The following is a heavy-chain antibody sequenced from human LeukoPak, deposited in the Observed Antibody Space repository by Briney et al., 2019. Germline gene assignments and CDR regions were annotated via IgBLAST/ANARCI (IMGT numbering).Heavy chain of an antibody. V-gene: IGHV1-18*01. J-gene: IGHJ6*02. CDR3: ARVVVTIFGVNLYYYYGMDV. Sequence: GASVKVSCKASGYTFTSYGISWVRQAPGQGLEWMGWISAYNGNTNYAQELQGRVTMTTDTSTSTAYMELRSLRSDDTAVYYCARVVVTIFGVNLYYYYGMDVWGQGTTVTVSS. D-gene: IGHD3-3*01. CDR2: ISAYNGNT. CDR1: GYTFTSYG.